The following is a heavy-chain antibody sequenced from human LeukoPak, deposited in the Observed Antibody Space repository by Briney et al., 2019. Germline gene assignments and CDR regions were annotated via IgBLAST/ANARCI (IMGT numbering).Heavy chain of an antibody. CDR2: INPNSGGT. Sequence: ASVKVSFKASGYTFTGYYMHWVRQAPGQGLEWMGWINPNSGGTNYAQKFQGRVTMTRDTSISTAYMELSRLRSDDTAVYYCARVREAYQMAFDYWGQGTLVTVSS. J-gene: IGHJ4*02. CDR3: ARVREAYQMAFDY. D-gene: IGHD2-2*01. CDR1: GYTFTGYY. V-gene: IGHV1-2*02.